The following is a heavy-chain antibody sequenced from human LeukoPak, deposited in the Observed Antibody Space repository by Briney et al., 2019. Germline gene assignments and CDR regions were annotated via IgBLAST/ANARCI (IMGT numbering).Heavy chain of an antibody. J-gene: IGHJ4*02. CDR2: ISAYNGNT. CDR3: ARSLRFLEWLFVDGFDY. Sequence: ASVTVSYKASGYTFTSYGISWVRQAPGQGLEWMGWISAYNGNTNYAQKLQGRVTMNTDTSTSTAYMELRSLRSDDTAVYYCARSLRFLEWLFVDGFDYWGQGTLVTVSS. CDR1: GYTFTSYG. D-gene: IGHD3-3*01. V-gene: IGHV1-18*01.